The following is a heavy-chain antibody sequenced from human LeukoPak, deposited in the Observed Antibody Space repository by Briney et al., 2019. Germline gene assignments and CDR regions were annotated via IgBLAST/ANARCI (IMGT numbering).Heavy chain of an antibody. V-gene: IGHV3-53*01. D-gene: IGHD2-15*01. CDR1: GFTVSSNY. CDR2: IYSGGST. CDR3: AKGRYCSGGSCYSWALDYYYGMDV. J-gene: IGHJ6*02. Sequence: GGSLRLSCAASGFTVSSNYMNWVRQAPGKELEWVSVIYSGGSTYYADSVKGRFTISRDNSKNTLYLQMNSLRAEDTAVYYCAKGRYCSGGSCYSWALDYYYGMDVWGQGTTVTVSS.